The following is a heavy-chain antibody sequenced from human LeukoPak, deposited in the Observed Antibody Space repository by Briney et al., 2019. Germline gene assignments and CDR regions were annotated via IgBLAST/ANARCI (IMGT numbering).Heavy chain of an antibody. CDR3: AKNLNGGNTHSDY. CDR1: GFIFSSYA. CDR2: ISGGDTST. Sequence: GGSLRLSCAACGFIFSSYAMKWLRQARGKGLEWVSTISGGDTSTFYADSVKGRFTISRDNSKNTLYLQMNNLRAEDTAVYYCAKNLNGGNTHSDYWGQGTLVTVSS. J-gene: IGHJ4*02. V-gene: IGHV3-23*01. D-gene: IGHD4-23*01.